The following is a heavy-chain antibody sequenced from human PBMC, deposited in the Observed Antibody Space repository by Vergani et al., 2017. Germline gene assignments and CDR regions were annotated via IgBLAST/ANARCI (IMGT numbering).Heavy chain of an antibody. V-gene: IGHV3-48*03. CDR3: ARGRDYGDYVDYVDY. CDR1: GFTFSSYE. CDR2: ISSSGSTI. D-gene: IGHD4-17*01. J-gene: IGHJ4*02. Sequence: EVQLVESGGGLVQPGGSLRLSCAASGFTFSSYEMNWVRQAPGKGLEWVSYISSSGSTIYYADSVKGRFTISRDNAKNSLYLQMNSLRAEDTAVYYCARGRDYGDYVDYVDYWGQGTLVTVSS.